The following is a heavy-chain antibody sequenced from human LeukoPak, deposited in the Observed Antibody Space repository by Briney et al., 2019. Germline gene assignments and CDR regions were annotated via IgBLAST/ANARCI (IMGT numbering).Heavy chain of an antibody. CDR3: ARVRRITMVRGVITNYWFDP. CDR2: ISSDSSYI. J-gene: IGHJ5*02. CDR1: GFNFNTYT. Sequence: GGSLRLSCAASGFNFNTYTMNWVRQAPGKGLEWVSSISSDSSYIYYADAVHGRFTVSRDNAKYSLYLQMNSLRAEDTAVYYCARVRRITMVRGVITNYWFDPWGQGTLVTVSS. V-gene: IGHV3-21*01. D-gene: IGHD3-10*01.